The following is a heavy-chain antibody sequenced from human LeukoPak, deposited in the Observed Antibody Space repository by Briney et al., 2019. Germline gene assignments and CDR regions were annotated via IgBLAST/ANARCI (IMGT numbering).Heavy chain of an antibody. CDR3: ARAASGYYDSSGFDP. CDR2: INPNSGGT. J-gene: IGHJ5*02. D-gene: IGHD3-22*01. Sequence: ASVKVSCKASGYTFTGYYMHWVRQAPGQGLEWMGWINPNSGGTNYAQKFQGRVTMTRDTSISTAYMELSRLRSDDTAVYYCARAASGYYDSSGFDPWGQGTLVTVSS. CDR1: GYTFTGYY. V-gene: IGHV1-2*02.